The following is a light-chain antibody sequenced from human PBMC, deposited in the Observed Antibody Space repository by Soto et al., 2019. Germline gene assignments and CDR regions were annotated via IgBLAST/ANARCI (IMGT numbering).Light chain of an antibody. V-gene: IGLV2-8*01. CDR3: SSYAGSNDFVI. CDR1: SSDIGAYNY. CDR2: EVS. Sequence: QSALTQPPSASGYPGQSVTISCTGTSSDIGAYNYVSWYQHHPGKAPKFMIYEVSKRPSGVPDRFSGSKSGNTASLTVSGLQAEDEADYYCSSYAGSNDFVIFGGGTKLTVL. J-gene: IGLJ2*01.